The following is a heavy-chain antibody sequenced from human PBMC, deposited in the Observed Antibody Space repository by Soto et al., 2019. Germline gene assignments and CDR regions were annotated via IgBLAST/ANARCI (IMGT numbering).Heavy chain of an antibody. J-gene: IGHJ4*02. D-gene: IGHD1-1*01. CDR2: IKSDGSST. CDR3: ARLPGHDTGDPN. V-gene: IGHV3-74*01. CDR1: GFTLSSYW. Sequence: EVQLVESGGGLVQPGGSLRLSCAASGFTLSSYWMHWVRQAPGKGLVWVSRIKSDGSSTSYADSVKGRFTISRDNAKNTLYLQMSSLRAEDTAMYYCARLPGHDTGDPNWGQGTLVTVSS.